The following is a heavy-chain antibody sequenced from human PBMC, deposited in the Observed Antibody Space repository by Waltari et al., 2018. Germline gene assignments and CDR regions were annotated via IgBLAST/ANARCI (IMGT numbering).Heavy chain of an antibody. V-gene: IGHV4-61*05. D-gene: IGHD3-3*01. J-gene: IGHJ5*02. Sequence: QLQLQESGPGLVKPSETLSLTCTVSGGSISSSSYYWGRIRQPPGKGLEWIGYIYYSGSTNYNPSLKSRVTISVDTSKNQFSLKLSSVTAADTAVYYCARVGGTIFGVVRFNWFDPWGQGTLVTVSS. CDR2: IYYSGST. CDR1: GGSISSSSYY. CDR3: ARVGGTIFGVVRFNWFDP.